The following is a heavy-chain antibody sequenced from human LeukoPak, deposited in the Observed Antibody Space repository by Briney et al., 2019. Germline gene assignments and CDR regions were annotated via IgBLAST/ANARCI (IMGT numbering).Heavy chain of an antibody. Sequence: SSVKVSCKASGGTFSSYAISWVRQAPGQGLEWMGGIIPILGTANYAQKFQGRVTITADESTSTAYMELSSLRYEDTAVYYCARGGVVGAYLDYWGQGTLVTVSS. CDR1: GGTFSSYA. V-gene: IGHV1-69*01. J-gene: IGHJ4*02. CDR2: IIPILGTA. CDR3: ARGGVVGAYLDY. D-gene: IGHD1-26*01.